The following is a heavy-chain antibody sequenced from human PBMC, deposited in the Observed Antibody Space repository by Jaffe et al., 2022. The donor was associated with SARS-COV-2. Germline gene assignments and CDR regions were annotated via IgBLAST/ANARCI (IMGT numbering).Heavy chain of an antibody. J-gene: IGHJ4*02. V-gene: IGHV3-66*02. CDR3: ARDHFYDYGGNVVVDY. CDR1: GFTVSSNY. CDR2: IYSGGST. D-gene: IGHD4-17*01. Sequence: EVQLVESGGGLVQPGGSLRLSCAASGFTVSSNYMSWVRQAPGKGLEWVSVIYSGGSTYYADSVKGRFTISRDNSKNTLYLQMNSLRAEDTAVYYCARDHFYDYGGNVVVDYWGQGTLVTVSS.